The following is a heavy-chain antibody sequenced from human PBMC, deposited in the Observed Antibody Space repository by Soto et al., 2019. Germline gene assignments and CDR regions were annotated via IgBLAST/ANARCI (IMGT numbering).Heavy chain of an antibody. V-gene: IGHV3-48*02. Sequence: TGGFRRLSCPASGLSFRRYSMNWVRLAPRKALEWISYIGPSDNNIHYAPSVNGRFTISRDNAKSSLYLQMDSLTDEHTAVYYCTRKTNADSWGQGTLVTVSS. J-gene: IGHJ4*02. CDR3: TRKTNADS. CDR1: GLSFRRYS. CDR2: IGPSDNNI.